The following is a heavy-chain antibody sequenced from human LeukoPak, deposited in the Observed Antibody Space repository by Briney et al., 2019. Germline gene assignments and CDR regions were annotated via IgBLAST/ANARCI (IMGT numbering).Heavy chain of an antibody. CDR2: IKQDGSEN. J-gene: IGHJ2*01. CDR1: GFTFSNYW. CDR3: ARVVGAGYFDL. V-gene: IGHV3-7*01. Sequence: PWGSLRLSCVASGFTFSNYWMSWVRQAPGKGLEWVANIKQDGSENYYVDSVKGRFTISRDNAKNSLYLQMNSLRAEDTAVYYCARVVGAGYFDLWGRGTLVTVSS. D-gene: IGHD1-26*01.